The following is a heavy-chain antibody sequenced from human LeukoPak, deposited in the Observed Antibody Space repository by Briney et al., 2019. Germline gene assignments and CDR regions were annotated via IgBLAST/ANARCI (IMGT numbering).Heavy chain of an antibody. CDR1: GFTFSSYS. D-gene: IGHD3-10*01. V-gene: IGHV3-48*04. CDR2: ISSSSSSI. Sequence: GGSLRLSCAASGFTFSSYSMNWVRQAPGKGLEWVSYISSSSSSIYYADSVKGRFTISRDNAKNSLYLQMNSLRAEDTAVYYCAREEFQSFDYWGQGTLVTVSS. J-gene: IGHJ4*02. CDR3: AREEFQSFDY.